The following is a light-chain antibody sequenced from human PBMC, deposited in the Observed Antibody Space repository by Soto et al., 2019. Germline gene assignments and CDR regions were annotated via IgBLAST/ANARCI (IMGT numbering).Light chain of an antibody. J-gene: IGLJ2*01. CDR1: SSNIGNNA. CDR3: AAWDDSLNGVV. CDR2: YDD. V-gene: IGLV1-36*01. Sequence: QSVLTQPPSVSAAPRQRVTISCSGSSSNIGNNAVNWYQQLPGKAPKLLIYYDDLLPSGVSDRFSGSKSGTSASLAISGLQSEDEADYCCAAWDDSLNGVVFGGGTKLTVL.